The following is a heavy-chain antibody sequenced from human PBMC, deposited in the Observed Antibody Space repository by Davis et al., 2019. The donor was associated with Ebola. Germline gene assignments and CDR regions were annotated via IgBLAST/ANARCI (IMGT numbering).Heavy chain of an antibody. CDR1: GFTFDDYA. D-gene: IGHD1-26*01. J-gene: IGHJ5*01. CDR2: ISWNSGSI. CDR3: TREPGGTYAFDS. Sequence: SLKISCAASGFTFDDYAMHWVRQAPGKGLEWVSGISWNSGSIGYADSVKGRFTISRDNAKNSLYLQMNSLKTEDTAIYFCTREPGGTYAFDSWGQGTLVTVSS. V-gene: IGHV3-9*01.